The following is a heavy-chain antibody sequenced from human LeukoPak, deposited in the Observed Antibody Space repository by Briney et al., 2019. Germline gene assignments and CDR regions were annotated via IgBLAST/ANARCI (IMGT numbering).Heavy chain of an antibody. V-gene: IGHV3-23*01. J-gene: IGHJ4*02. CDR1: EFTFNSYA. CDR3: AKAGSGYNFGGFV. D-gene: IGHD5-18*01. CDR2: ISSGGGST. Sequence: GGSLRLSCAASEFTFNSYAMSWVRQAPGKGLEWVSAISSGGGSTYYADSVKGRFTISRDNSKNTLSLQMNSLRAEDTAVYYCAKAGSGYNFGGFVWGQGTLVTVSS.